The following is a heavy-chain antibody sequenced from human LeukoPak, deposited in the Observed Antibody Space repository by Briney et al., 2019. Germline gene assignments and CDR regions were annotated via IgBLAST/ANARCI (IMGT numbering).Heavy chain of an antibody. CDR1: GFTFSSYA. Sequence: PGGSLRLSCAASGFTFSSYAMSWVRQAPGKGLEWVSSISSSSSYIYYADSVKGRFTISRDNAKNSLYLQMNSLRAEDTAVYYCAREVAAMGFDYWGQGTLVTVSS. D-gene: IGHD5-18*01. CDR3: AREVAAMGFDY. V-gene: IGHV3-21*01. CDR2: ISSSSSYI. J-gene: IGHJ4*02.